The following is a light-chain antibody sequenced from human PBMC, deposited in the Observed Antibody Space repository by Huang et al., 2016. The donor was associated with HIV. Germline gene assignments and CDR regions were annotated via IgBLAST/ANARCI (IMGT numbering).Light chain of an antibody. V-gene: IGKV3-15*01. J-gene: IGKJ4*01. CDR2: RAS. CDR1: HRISSN. Sequence: EVVMTQSPNTLSVSPGERATLSCRASHRISSNLAWYQQKPGQAPRLLIYRASARAAGVPARFSGSGSGTEFTLTISSLQSEDFAIYYCQQYNNWPPLTFGGGTKVEI. CDR3: QQYNNWPPLT.